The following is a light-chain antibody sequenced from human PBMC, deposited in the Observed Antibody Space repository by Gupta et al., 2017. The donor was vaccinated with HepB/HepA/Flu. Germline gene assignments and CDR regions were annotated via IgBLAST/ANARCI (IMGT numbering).Light chain of an antibody. Sequence: IQMIQTPSSLSASVGDRVTITCRASQGISSYLDWYQQKPGKAPKLLIYAASSLQSGVPSRFSGSGSGTDFTLTISSLQPEDFASYYCQQSDSSPLTFGQGTKVEIK. CDR1: QGISSY. CDR3: QQSDSSPLT. J-gene: IGKJ1*01. V-gene: IGKV1-39*01. CDR2: AAS.